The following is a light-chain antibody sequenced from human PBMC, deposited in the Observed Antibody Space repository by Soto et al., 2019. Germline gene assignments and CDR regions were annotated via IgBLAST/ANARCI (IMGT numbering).Light chain of an antibody. CDR2: ATS. CDR1: QSFSSN. CDR3: QQYNHWLRMLS. V-gene: IGKV3-15*01. J-gene: IGKJ4*01. Sequence: EIVLTQSPATLYVSPGERATLSCRASQSFSSNVAWYQQRPGQAPRLLIYATSSRASDVPARFSGGGSGTEFTLTIASLQSEDFAIYYCQQYNHWLRMLSFGGGTKVDIK.